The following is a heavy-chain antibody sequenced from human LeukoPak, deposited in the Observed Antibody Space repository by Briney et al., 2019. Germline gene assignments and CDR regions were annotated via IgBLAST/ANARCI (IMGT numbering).Heavy chain of an antibody. J-gene: IGHJ4*02. CDR2: ITNTGGST. D-gene: IGHD1-26*01. CDR1: GFTFSSYA. CDR3: ARDRVGATVNFDY. V-gene: IGHV3-23*01. Sequence: PGGSLRLSCAASGFTFSSYAMSWVRQAPGKGLEWVSAITNTGGSTYYADSVKGRFTISRDKSKNTLYLQMNSLRAEDTAVYYCARDRVGATVNFDYWGQGILVTVSS.